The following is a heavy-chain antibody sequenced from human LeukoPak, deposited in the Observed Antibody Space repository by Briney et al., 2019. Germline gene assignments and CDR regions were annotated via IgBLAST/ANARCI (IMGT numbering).Heavy chain of an antibody. D-gene: IGHD5-18*01. CDR1: GGSFCGYY. J-gene: IGHJ4*02. Sequence: SETLSLTCAVYGGSFCGYYWSWIRQPPGKGLEWIGEINHSGSTNYNPSLKSRVTISVDTSKNQFSLKLSSVTAADTAVYYCARGRYSYGLPFDYWGQGTLVTVSS. V-gene: IGHV4-34*01. CDR2: INHSGST. CDR3: ARGRYSYGLPFDY.